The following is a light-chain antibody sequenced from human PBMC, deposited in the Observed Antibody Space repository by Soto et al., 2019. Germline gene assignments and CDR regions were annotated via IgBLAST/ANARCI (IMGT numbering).Light chain of an antibody. J-gene: IGKJ4*01. Sequence: VMTQSPTTLSGSPWEIATLSGMASHGVGNNLAWYQQIPGKAPRLLIYGASTRATGVPARFSGSGSATQFTLTISSLQSEDFGFYYCQQYNQWPVAFGGGTKVDIK. CDR3: QQYNQWPVA. CDR2: GAS. CDR1: HGVGNN. V-gene: IGKV3-15*01.